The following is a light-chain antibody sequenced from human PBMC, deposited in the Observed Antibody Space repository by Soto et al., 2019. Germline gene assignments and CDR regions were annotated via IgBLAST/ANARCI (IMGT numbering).Light chain of an antibody. CDR1: QSVSNSY. J-gene: IGKJ2*01. CDR2: GAS. CDR3: QQDGSSPRT. V-gene: IGKV3-20*01. Sequence: EIVLTQSPGTLSLSPGERATLSCRASQSVSNSYLAWYQQKPGQAPRLLIYGASSRATGIPDRFSGSGSGTDFTLTISRLEPEDFAVYYCQQDGSSPRTFGQGTKLEIK.